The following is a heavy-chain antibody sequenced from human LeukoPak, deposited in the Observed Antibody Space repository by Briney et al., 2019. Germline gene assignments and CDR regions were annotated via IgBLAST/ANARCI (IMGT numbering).Heavy chain of an antibody. Sequence: VASVKVSCKVSGYTLTELSMHWVRQAPGKGLEWMGGFDPEDGETIYAQKFQGRVTMTEDTSTDTAYMELSSLRSDDTAVYYCARCSPGDSSNFYAVLQYWGQGTQVTVST. V-gene: IGHV1-24*01. CDR1: GYTLTELS. CDR2: FDPEDGET. CDR3: ARCSPGDSSNFYAVLQY. D-gene: IGHD3-22*01. J-gene: IGHJ4*02.